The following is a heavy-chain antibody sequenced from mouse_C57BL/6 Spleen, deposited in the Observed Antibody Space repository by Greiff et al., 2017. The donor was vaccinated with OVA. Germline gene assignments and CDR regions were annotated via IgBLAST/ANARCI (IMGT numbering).Heavy chain of an antibody. CDR1: GFTFSDYG. CDR2: ISSGSSTI. Sequence: EVKLMESGGGLVKPGGSLKLSCAASGFTFSDYGMHWVRQAPEKGLEWVAYISSGSSTIYYADTVKGRFTISRDNAKNTLFLQMTSLRSEDTAMYYCAGGRTSWFAYWGQGTLVTVSA. J-gene: IGHJ3*01. CDR3: AGGRTSWFAY. V-gene: IGHV5-17*01.